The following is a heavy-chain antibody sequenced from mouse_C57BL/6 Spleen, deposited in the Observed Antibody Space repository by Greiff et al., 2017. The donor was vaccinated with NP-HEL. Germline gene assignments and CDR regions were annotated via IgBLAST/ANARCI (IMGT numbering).Heavy chain of an antibody. D-gene: IGHD4-1*01. CDR1: GYAFSSSW. CDR2: IYPGDGDT. J-gene: IGHJ3*01. CDR3: ARWEFAY. V-gene: IGHV1-82*01. Sequence: VQLQESGPELVKPGASVKISCKASGYAFSSSWMNWVKQRPGKGLEWIGRIYPGDGDTNYNGKFKGKATLTADKSSSTAYMQLSSLTSEDSAVYFCARWEFAYWGQGTLVTVSA.